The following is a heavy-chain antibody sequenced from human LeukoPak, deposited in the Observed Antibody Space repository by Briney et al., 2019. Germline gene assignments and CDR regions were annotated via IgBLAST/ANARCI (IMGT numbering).Heavy chain of an antibody. V-gene: IGHV4-39*01. D-gene: IGHD3-9*01. CDR2: IYYSGST. Sequence: SSETLSLTCTVSGGSISSSSYYWGWIRQPPGKGLEWIGSIYYSGSTYYNPSLKSRVTISVDTSKNQFSLKLSSVTAADTAVYYCASSDYDILTGTSEDWFDPWGQGTLVTVSS. J-gene: IGHJ5*02. CDR1: GGSISSSSYY. CDR3: ASSDYDILTGTSEDWFDP.